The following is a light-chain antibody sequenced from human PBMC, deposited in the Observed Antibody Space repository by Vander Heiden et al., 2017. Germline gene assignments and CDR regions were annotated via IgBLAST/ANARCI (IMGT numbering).Light chain of an antibody. J-gene: IGKJ4*01. Sequence: EIVLTQSPATLSLSPGERATLSCRASQSVNSYLAWYQQKPGQAPRLLMFEASNRASGIPARFSGSGSGTDFTLTISSLEPEDFAVYYCQQRYDWPLTFGGGTKVEIK. V-gene: IGKV3-11*01. CDR2: EAS. CDR1: QSVNSY. CDR3: QQRYDWPLT.